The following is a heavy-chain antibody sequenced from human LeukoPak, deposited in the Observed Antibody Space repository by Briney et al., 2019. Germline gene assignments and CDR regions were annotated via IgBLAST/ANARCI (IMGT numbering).Heavy chain of an antibody. J-gene: IGHJ4*02. CDR2: ISGSGGST. CDR3: ARVWSPPYTSSWPDYFDY. CDR1: GFTVSSYG. Sequence: GGSLRLSCAASGFTVSSYGMSWVRQAPGKGLEWVSGISGSGGSTYYADSVKGRFTISRDNAKNSLYLQMNSLRAEDTAVYYCARVWSPPYTSSWPDYFDYWGQGTLVTVSS. V-gene: IGHV3-23*01. D-gene: IGHD6-13*01.